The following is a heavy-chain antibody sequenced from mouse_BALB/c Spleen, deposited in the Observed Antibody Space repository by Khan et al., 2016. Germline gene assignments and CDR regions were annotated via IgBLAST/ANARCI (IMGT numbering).Heavy chain of an antibody. Sequence: VQLQQSGPELVKPGASVKISCKTSGYTFTDYTMHWVKQRHGKSLEWIGNFNPNSVGTNYNQTLQGKATMTVDKSSSTAYMEFRSLTSDDAVGYYCTRGWFPYWGQGTLVTVSA. CDR1: GYTFTDYT. CDR2: FNPNSVGT. J-gene: IGHJ3*01. CDR3: TRGWFPY. V-gene: IGHV1-18*01.